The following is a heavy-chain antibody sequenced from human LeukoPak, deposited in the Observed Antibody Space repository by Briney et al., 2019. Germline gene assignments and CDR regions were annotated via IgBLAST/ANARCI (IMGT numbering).Heavy chain of an antibody. CDR2: IKQDGTEK. Sequence: GESLRLSCAAPGFTFTTYWMTWVRQAPGKGLEWVANIKQDGTEKYYVDSVKGRFTISRDNAKNSLYLQMNSLRVEVTAIYYCAKVAKYYYGSETYYFFEHWGQGTPVTASS. D-gene: IGHD3-10*01. CDR3: AKVAKYYYGSETYYFFEH. CDR1: GFTFTTYW. V-gene: IGHV3-7*01. J-gene: IGHJ4*02.